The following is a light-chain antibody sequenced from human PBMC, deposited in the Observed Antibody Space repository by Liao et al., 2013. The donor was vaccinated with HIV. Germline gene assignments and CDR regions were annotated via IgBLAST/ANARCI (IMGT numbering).Light chain of an antibody. CDR1: NIGSKS. V-gene: IGLV3-21*01. Sequence: SYVLTQPPSVSVAPGKTARITCGGNNIGSKSVHWYQQKPGQAPVLVIYQDSKRPSGIPERFSGSNSGNTATLTISGTQAMDEADYYCQAWDSSTTYVFGTGTKVTVL. CDR2: QDS. CDR3: QAWDSSTTYV. J-gene: IGLJ1*01.